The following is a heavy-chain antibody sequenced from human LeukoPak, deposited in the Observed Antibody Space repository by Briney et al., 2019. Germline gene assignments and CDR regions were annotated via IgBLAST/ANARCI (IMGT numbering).Heavy chain of an antibody. D-gene: IGHD2-2*01. CDR2: IIPVFGTT. V-gene: IGHV1-69*01. CDR3: ATDRESGGYQLLWY. Sequence: SVKVSCKASGDTFSGYAVSWVRQAPGQGLEWMGGIIPVFGTTKYAQRFQGRVTITADESTSTAYMELSSLRSEDTAVYYCATDRESGGYQLLWYWGQGTLVIVSS. CDR1: GDTFSGYA. J-gene: IGHJ4*02.